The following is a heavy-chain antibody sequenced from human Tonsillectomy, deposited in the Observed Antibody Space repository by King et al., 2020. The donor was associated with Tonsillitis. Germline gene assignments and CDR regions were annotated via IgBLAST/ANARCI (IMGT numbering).Heavy chain of an antibody. CDR3: ARDVYLGYCSSTSCEYWFDP. CDR2: IHISGST. V-gene: IGHV4-61*02. CDR1: RGSIRSGSYY. Sequence: VQLQESGPGLVKPSQTLSLTCTVSRGSIRSGSYYWSWIRQPAGKGLEWIGRIHISGSTNYNPSLKSRVTMSVDTSKNQFSLNLSSVTAADTAVYYCARDVYLGYCSSTSCEYWFDPWGQGTLVTVSS. D-gene: IGHD2-2*01. J-gene: IGHJ5*02.